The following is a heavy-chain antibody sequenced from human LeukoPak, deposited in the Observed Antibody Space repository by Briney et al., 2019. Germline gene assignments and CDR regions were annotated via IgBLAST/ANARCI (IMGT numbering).Heavy chain of an antibody. J-gene: IGHJ4*02. V-gene: IGHV3-15*01. CDR3: TTDPYQLLFGFSGY. CDR1: GFTFSNAW. D-gene: IGHD2-2*01. Sequence: GGSLRLSCAASGFTFSNAWMSWVRQAPGKGLEWVGRIKSKTDGGITDYAAPVKGRFTISRDDSKNTLYLQMNSLKTEDTAVYYCTTDPYQLLFGFSGYWGQGTLVTVSS. CDR2: IKSKTDGGIT.